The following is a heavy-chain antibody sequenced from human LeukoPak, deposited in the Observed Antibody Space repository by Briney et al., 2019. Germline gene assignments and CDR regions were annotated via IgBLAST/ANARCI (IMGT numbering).Heavy chain of an antibody. V-gene: IGHV4-59*01. Sequence: SETLSLTCTVSGGSISSYYWSWIRQPPGKGLEWIGYIYYSGSTNYNPSLKSRVTISVDTSKNQFSLKLSSVTAAVTAVYYCARVSSGYSGYERLDYWGQGTLVTVSS. CDR2: IYYSGST. D-gene: IGHD5-12*01. CDR3: ARVSSGYSGYERLDY. CDR1: GGSISSYY. J-gene: IGHJ4*02.